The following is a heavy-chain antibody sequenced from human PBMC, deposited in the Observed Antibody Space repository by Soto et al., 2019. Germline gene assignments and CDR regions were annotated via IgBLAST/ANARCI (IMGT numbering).Heavy chain of an antibody. D-gene: IGHD2-2*01. Sequence: QVQLVESGGGVVQPGRSLRLSCAASGFTFSSYGMHWVRQAPGKGLEWVAGISYDGSNKYYADSVKGRCTISRDNSKNTLSRQMTSLRAEDTAVYYCAKGPAIVFVPAAMNYYSGMDVWGQATTVTVSS. CDR3: AKGPAIVFVPAAMNYYSGMDV. J-gene: IGHJ6*02. CDR2: ISYDGSNK. CDR1: GFTFSSYG. V-gene: IGHV3-30*18.